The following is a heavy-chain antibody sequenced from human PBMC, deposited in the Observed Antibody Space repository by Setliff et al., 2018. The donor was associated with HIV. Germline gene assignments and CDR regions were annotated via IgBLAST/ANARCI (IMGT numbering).Heavy chain of an antibody. CDR2: VYYTGRS. CDR1: GGSISSTAYY. D-gene: IGHD3-22*01. Sequence: PSETLSLTCTVSGGSISSTAYYWGWIRQPPGKGLEWIRSVYYTGRSFFNPSLKSRLTMSVDRSKNQFSLKLTSVTAADTAVYYCARERVDSRLWGYLDYWGQGRLVTVSS. V-gene: IGHV4-39*02. CDR3: ARERVDSRLWGYLDY. J-gene: IGHJ4*02.